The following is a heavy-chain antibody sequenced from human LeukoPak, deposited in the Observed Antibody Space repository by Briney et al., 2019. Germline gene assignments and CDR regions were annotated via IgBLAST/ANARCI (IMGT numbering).Heavy chain of an antibody. CDR2: ISYDGSNK. CDR3: ARAYPMVRGVPAYYYYYYMDV. D-gene: IGHD3-10*01. V-gene: IGHV3-30*01. J-gene: IGHJ6*03. Sequence: PGGSLRLSCAASGFTFSSYAMHWVRQAPGKGLEWVAVISYDGSNKYYADSVKGRFTISRDNSKNTLSLQMNSLRAEDTAVYYCARAYPMVRGVPAYYYYYYMDVWGKGTTVTVSS. CDR1: GFTFSSYA.